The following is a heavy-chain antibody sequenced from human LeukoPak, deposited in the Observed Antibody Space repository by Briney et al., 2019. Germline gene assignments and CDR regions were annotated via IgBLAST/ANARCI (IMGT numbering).Heavy chain of an antibody. V-gene: IGHV1-2*02. D-gene: IGHD2-15*01. CDR1: GYTFTGYY. J-gene: IGHJ4*02. Sequence: ASVKVSCRASGYTFTGYYMHWVRQAPGQGLEWMGWINPNSGGTKYAQKFQGRVTMTSDASISTAYMELSSLRSDDTAVYYCASRPDQHLLYYFDYWGQGALVTVSS. CDR3: ASRPDQHLLYYFDY. CDR2: INPNSGGT.